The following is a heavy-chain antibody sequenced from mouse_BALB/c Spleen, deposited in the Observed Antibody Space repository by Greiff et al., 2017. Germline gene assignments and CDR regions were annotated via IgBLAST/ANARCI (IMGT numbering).Heavy chain of an antibody. CDR1: GFTFSSYA. CDR3: ATHYYGTGFAY. Sequence: EVQLVESGGGLVKPGGSLKLSCAASGFTFSSYAMSWVRQSPEKRLEWVAEISSGGSYTYYPDTVTGRFTISRDNAKNTLYLEMSSLRSEDTAMYYCATHYYGTGFAYWGQGTLVTVSA. V-gene: IGHV5-9-4*01. CDR2: ISSGGSYT. J-gene: IGHJ3*01. D-gene: IGHD1-1*01.